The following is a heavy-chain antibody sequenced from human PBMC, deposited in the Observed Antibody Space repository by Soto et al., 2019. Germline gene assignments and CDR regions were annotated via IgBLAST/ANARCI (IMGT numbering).Heavy chain of an antibody. CDR2: INPFDGSR. D-gene: IGHD3-10*01. Sequence: ASVKVSCKASGYIFTSYYIHWVRQAPGQGLECMGWINPFDGSRMFAQSFQGRVTMTRDTSTSTVYMEVSSLRSEGTAVYYCSRVDPGETSPFDHWGQ. J-gene: IGHJ4*01. CDR3: SRVDPGETSPFDH. V-gene: IGHV1-46*03. CDR1: GYIFTSYY.